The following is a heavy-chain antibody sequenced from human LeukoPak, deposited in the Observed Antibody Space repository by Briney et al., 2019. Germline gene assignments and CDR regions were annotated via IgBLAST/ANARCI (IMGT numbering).Heavy chain of an antibody. CDR2: ISGTGVNT. CDR3: ATIVRVVTLDY. Sequence: PGGSLRLSCVASRFTFSGYAMSWVRQAPGKGLEWVSTISGTGVNTFYADSMKGRFTISRDNSKNTLYLQMNSLRAEDTAIYYCATIVRVVTLDYWGQGTLVTVSS. D-gene: IGHD3-3*01. CDR1: RFTFSGYA. V-gene: IGHV3-23*01. J-gene: IGHJ4*02.